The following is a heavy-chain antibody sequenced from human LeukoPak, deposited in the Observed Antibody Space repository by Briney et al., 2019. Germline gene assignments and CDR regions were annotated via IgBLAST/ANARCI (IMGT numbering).Heavy chain of an antibody. Sequence: ASVKVSCTASGYTFTSYYIYWVRQAPGQGLEWMGIINPSGGSTNYAQKFQGRVTMTRDTSTGTVYMELSSLRSEDTAVYYCARGDIVVVVAAYGMDVWGQGTTVTVSS. D-gene: IGHD2-15*01. CDR1: GYTFTSYY. J-gene: IGHJ6*02. CDR3: ARGDIVVVVAAYGMDV. V-gene: IGHV1-46*01. CDR2: INPSGGST.